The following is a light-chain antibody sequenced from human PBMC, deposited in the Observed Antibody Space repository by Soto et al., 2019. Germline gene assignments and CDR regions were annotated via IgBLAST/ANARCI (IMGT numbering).Light chain of an antibody. CDR1: QSVSSN. Sequence: EIVMTQSPATLSVSPGERATLSCRASQSVSSNLAWYQQKPGQAPRLLIYGASTRATGIPARFSGSGSGTEFTLTISSLQSEDFAVYYCQQYNNWPPPALTFGGGTKVEIK. CDR3: QQYNNWPPPALT. CDR2: GAS. J-gene: IGKJ4*01. V-gene: IGKV3-15*01.